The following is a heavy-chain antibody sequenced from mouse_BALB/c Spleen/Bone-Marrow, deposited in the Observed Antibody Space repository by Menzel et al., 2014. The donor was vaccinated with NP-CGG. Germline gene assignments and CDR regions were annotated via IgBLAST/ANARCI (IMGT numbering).Heavy chain of an antibody. CDR2: INPSNGGT. Sequence: QVHLQQPGAELAKPGASVKLSCKASGYTFTSYYMYWVKQRPGQGLEWIGEINPSNGGTNFNEKFKSRATLTVDKSSSTAYMHLSSLTSEDSAVYYCTRGRTWDFDHWGQGTTLTVSS. CDR3: TRGRTWDFDH. V-gene: IGHV1S81*02. D-gene: IGHD4-1*01. CDR1: GYTFTSYY. J-gene: IGHJ2*01.